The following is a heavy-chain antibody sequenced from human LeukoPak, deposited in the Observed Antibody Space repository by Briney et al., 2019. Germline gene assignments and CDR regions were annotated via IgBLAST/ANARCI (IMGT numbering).Heavy chain of an antibody. CDR3: ARDRHTAMVGLFDY. J-gene: IGHJ4*02. CDR1: GFTFSSYA. CDR2: ISYDGSNK. D-gene: IGHD5-18*01. V-gene: IGHV3-30-3*01. Sequence: GGSLRLSCAASGFTFSSYAMHWVRQAPGKGLEWVAVISYDGSNKYYADSVKGRFTISRDNSKNTLYLQMNSLGAEDTAVYYCARDRHTAMVGLFDYWGQGTLVTVSS.